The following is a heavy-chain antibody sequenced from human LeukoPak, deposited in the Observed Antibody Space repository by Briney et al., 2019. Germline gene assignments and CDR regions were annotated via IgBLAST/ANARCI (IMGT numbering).Heavy chain of an antibody. CDR3: ARAPYYYDSSGPIFDY. CDR1: GGTFISYA. CDR2: ISAYNGNT. V-gene: IGHV1-18*01. J-gene: IGHJ4*02. D-gene: IGHD3-22*01. Sequence: ASVKVSCKASGGTFISYAISWVRQAPGQGLEWMGWISAYNGNTNYAQKLQGRVTMTTDTSTSTAYMELRSLRSDDTAVYYCARAPYYYDSSGPIFDYWGQGTLVTVSS.